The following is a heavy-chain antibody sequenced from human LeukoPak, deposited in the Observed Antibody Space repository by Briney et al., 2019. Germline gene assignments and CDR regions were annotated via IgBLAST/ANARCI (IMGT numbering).Heavy chain of an antibody. D-gene: IGHD4-17*01. CDR2: ISGSGGST. V-gene: IGHV3-23*01. Sequence: GGSLRLSCAASGFTFSSSAMSWVRQAPGKGLEWVSAISGSGGSTYYADSVKGRFTISRDNSKNTLYLQMNSLRAEDTAVYYCAKEVWRRTVTTPLDYWGQGTLVTVSS. CDR3: AKEVWRRTVTTPLDY. CDR1: GFTFSSSA. J-gene: IGHJ4*02.